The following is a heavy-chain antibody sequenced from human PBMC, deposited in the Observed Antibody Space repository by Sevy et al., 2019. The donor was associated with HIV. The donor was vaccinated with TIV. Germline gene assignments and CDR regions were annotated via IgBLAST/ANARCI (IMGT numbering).Heavy chain of an antibody. CDR1: GGTFSNYG. Sequence: SLKVSCKASGGTFSNYGFHWVRQAPGQGLEGMGGIIPIFGTPNYAQQFQGRVTITADESTSTAYMKLSSLTSDYTAVYYCATSGTTGTTSHFDSWGQGTLVTVSS. V-gene: IGHV1-69*13. J-gene: IGHJ4*02. CDR3: ATSGTTGTTSHFDS. CDR2: IIPIFGTP. D-gene: IGHD1-1*01.